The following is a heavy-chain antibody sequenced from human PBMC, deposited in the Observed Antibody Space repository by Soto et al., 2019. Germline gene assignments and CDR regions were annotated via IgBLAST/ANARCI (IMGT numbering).Heavy chain of an antibody. CDR1: GFTFSSYA. Sequence: QPGGSLRLSCAASGFTFSSYAMSWVRQAPGKGLEWVSAISGSGGSTYYADSVKGRFTISRDNSKNTLYLQMNSLRAEDTAVYYCAKDHFDWFAPGDWFDPWGQGTLVTVSS. D-gene: IGHD3-9*01. CDR3: AKDHFDWFAPGDWFDP. J-gene: IGHJ5*02. CDR2: ISGSGGST. V-gene: IGHV3-23*01.